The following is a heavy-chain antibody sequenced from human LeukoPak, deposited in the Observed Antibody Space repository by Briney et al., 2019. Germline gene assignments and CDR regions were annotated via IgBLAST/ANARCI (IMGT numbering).Heavy chain of an antibody. CDR3: ARDSQPVTTILYYYYGMDV. V-gene: IGHV3-33*01. CDR2: IWHDGSNK. D-gene: IGHD4-11*01. J-gene: IGHJ6*02. CDR1: GFTFSSYG. Sequence: GRSLRLSCAASGFTFSSYGMHWVRQAPGKGLEWVAVIWHDGSNKYYADSVKGRFTISRDSSKNTLYLQMNSLRAEDTAVYYCARDSQPVTTILYYYYGMDVWGQGTTVTVSS.